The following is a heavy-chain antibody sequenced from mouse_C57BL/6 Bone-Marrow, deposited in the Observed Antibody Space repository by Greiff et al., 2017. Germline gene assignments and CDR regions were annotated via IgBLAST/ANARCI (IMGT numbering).Heavy chain of an antibody. CDR1: GYTFTSYW. J-gene: IGHJ3*01. Sequence: QVQLQQPGAELVKPGASVTLSCKASGYTFTSYWMHWVKQRPGRGLEWIGRIDPNSGGTKYNEKFRSKATLTVDKPSSTAYMQLSSLTSEDSAVYYCARHYYGSSYGFAYWGQGTLVTVSA. V-gene: IGHV1-72*01. CDR3: ARHYYGSSYGFAY. D-gene: IGHD1-1*01. CDR2: IDPNSGGT.